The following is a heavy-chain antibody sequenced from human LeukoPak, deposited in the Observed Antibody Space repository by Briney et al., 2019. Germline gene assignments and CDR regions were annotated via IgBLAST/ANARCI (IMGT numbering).Heavy chain of an antibody. J-gene: IGHJ6*03. V-gene: IGHV1-18*01. CDR3: ARGEVVPGYYYYYMDV. Sequence: ASVKVSCKASGYTFTSYGISWVRQAPGQGLEWMGWICAYNGNTNYAQNLQGRVTMTTDTSTSTAYMDLRSLRSDDTAVYYCARGEVVPGYYYYYMDVWGKGTTVTVSS. CDR2: ICAYNGNT. CDR1: GYTFTSYG. D-gene: IGHD2-2*01.